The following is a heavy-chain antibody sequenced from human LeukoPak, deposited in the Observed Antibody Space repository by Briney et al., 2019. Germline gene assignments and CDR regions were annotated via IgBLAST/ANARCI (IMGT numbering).Heavy chain of an antibody. CDR2: ISGGGGST. V-gene: IGHV3-23*01. Sequence: GGSLRLSCAASGFTFSSYAMSWVRQAPGKGLEWVSAISGGGGSTYYADSVKGRFTISRDNSKNTLYLQMDSLRPEDTAVYYCAKDWGSSGWYNYFDPWGQGTLVTVSS. J-gene: IGHJ5*02. CDR1: GFTFSSYA. D-gene: IGHD6-19*01. CDR3: AKDWGSSGWYNYFDP.